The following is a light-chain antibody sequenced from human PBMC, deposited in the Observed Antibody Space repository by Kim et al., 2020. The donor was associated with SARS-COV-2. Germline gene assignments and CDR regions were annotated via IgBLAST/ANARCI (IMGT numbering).Light chain of an antibody. CDR1: SSDVGGYNY. CDR3: SSYAGSNNLV. J-gene: IGLJ2*01. Sequence: GQTVPISSAGTSSDVGGYNYVSWYQQPPGKAPKLMIYEVSKRPSGVPDRFSGSKSGNTASLTVSGLQAEDEADYYCSSYAGSNNLVFGGGTQLTVL. V-gene: IGLV2-8*01. CDR2: EVS.